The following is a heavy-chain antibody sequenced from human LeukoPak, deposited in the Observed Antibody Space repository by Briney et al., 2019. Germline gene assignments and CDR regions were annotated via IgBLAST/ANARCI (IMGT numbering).Heavy chain of an antibody. Sequence: SETLSLTCAVSGGSISSSNWWSWVRQPPGKGLQWIGEIYHSGSTNYNPSLKSRVTISVDKSKNQFSLKLSSVTAADTAVYYCARDRVTGTTAGAFDYWGQGTLVTVSS. D-gene: IGHD1-20*01. CDR1: GGSISSSNW. CDR2: IYHSGST. V-gene: IGHV4-4*02. J-gene: IGHJ4*02. CDR3: ARDRVTGTTAGAFDY.